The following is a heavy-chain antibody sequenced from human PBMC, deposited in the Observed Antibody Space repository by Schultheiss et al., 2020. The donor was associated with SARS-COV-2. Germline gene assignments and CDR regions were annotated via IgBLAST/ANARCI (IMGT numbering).Heavy chain of an antibody. CDR3: ARAGYCSGGSCYGGFDAFDI. Sequence: GESLKISCAASGFTVISNYMSWIRQAPGKGLEWVSYISSSSSYTNYADSVKGRFTISRDNAKNSLYLQMNSLRAEDTAVYYCARAGYCSGGSCYGGFDAFDIWGQGTMVTVSS. D-gene: IGHD2-15*01. J-gene: IGHJ3*02. V-gene: IGHV3-11*06. CDR1: GFTVISNY. CDR2: ISSSSSYT.